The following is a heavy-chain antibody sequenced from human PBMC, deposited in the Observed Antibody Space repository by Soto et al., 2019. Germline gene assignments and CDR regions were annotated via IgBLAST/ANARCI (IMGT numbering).Heavy chain of an antibody. CDR1: GGSVSSGSYY. V-gene: IGHV4-61*01. Sequence: SSETLSLTCTVSGGSVSSGSYYWSWIRQPPGKGLEWIGYIYYSGSTNYNHSLKSRVTISVDTSKNQFSLKLSSVTAADTAVYYCAREGGSLNWFDPWGQGTLVTVSS. J-gene: IGHJ5*02. D-gene: IGHD1-26*01. CDR2: IYYSGST. CDR3: AREGGSLNWFDP.